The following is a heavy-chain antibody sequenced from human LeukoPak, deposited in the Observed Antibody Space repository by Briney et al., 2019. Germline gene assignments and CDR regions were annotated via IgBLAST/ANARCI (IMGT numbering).Heavy chain of an antibody. CDR3: ARGDYYFDY. CDR2: IYYSGTT. J-gene: IGHJ4*02. V-gene: IGHV4-61*01. CDR1: GGSVSSGSYY. D-gene: IGHD3/OR15-3a*01. Sequence: SETLSLTCTVSGGSVSSGSYYCNWVRQPPGKGLEWIGYIYYSGTTNYNPSLKSRLTISVDTSKSQCSLKLSSVTAADTDVYYCARGDYYFDYWGQGTLVTVSS.